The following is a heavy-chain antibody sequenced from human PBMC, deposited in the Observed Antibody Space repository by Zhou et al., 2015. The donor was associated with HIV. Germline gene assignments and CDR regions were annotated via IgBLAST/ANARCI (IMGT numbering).Heavy chain of an antibody. CDR2: FIPMFGTA. D-gene: IGHD2-8*01. V-gene: IGHV1-69*01. J-gene: IGHJ6*02. CDR3: AREAYCTHTVCPRYYYYGMDV. CDR1: GGTFNNYA. Sequence: QVQLVQSGAEAKKPGSSVKVSCKASGGTFNNYAISWVRQAPGQGLEWMGGFIPMFGTAQTAQRFQGRVTLTEDESSITSYMEVSSLRFDDTAVYYCAREAYCTHTVCPRYYYYGMDVWGQGTTVTVSS.